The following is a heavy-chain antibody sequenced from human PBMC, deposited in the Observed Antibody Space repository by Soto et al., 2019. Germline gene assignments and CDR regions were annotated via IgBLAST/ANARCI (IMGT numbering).Heavy chain of an antibody. J-gene: IGHJ6*02. V-gene: IGHV2-70*01. Sequence: SSPTLVNPTQTLTLTCTFSGFSLSTSGMCVSWIRQPPGKALEWLAVIDWEEDKYYNKDMTTYVPNSQDRSKIQVVITMSNMDPVETAMYYCARILNRHYDFWSGFHRGGNGMDVWGQGTTVTVSS. D-gene: IGHD3-3*01. CDR3: ARILNRHYDFWSGFHRGGNGMDV. CDR2: IDWEEDK. CDR1: GFSLSTSGMC.